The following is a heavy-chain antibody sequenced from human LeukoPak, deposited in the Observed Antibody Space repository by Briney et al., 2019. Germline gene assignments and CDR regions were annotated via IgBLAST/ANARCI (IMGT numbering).Heavy chain of an antibody. J-gene: IGHJ6*03. V-gene: IGHV1-69*06. Sequence: SVKVSCKASGYTFTSYGISGVRQAPGQGLEWMGGIIPISGTANNVQRLQGRVTITADKSTSTAYMELSSLRSEDTAVYYCARGGAHGSGSYRQHSFYYYMDVWGKGTTVTVSS. CDR1: GYTFTSYG. CDR3: ARGGAHGSGSYRQHSFYYYMDV. D-gene: IGHD3-10*01. CDR2: IIPISGTA.